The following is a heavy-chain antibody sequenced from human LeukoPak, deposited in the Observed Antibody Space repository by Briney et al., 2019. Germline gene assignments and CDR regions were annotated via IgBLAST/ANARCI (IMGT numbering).Heavy chain of an antibody. Sequence: SETLSLTCAVSGGSISSGGYSWSWIRQPPGKGLEWIGSIYYSGSTYYNPSLKSRVTISVDTSKNQFSLKLSSVTAADTAVYYCARDSRIRRDAFDIWGQGTMVTVSS. D-gene: IGHD2/OR15-2a*01. J-gene: IGHJ3*02. CDR3: ARDSRIRRDAFDI. V-gene: IGHV4-39*07. CDR2: IYYSGST. CDR1: GGSISSGGYS.